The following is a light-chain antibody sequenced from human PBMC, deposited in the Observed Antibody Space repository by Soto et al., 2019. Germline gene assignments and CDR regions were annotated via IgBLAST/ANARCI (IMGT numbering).Light chain of an antibody. CDR3: QQRSRWPFYT. CDR2: DAS. V-gene: IGKV3-11*01. Sequence: EIVLTQSPATLSLSPGERATLSCRASQSVISYLAWYQQKPGQAPRLLIYDASNRATGIPARFSGSGSGTDFTLTISSLEPEDFAVYSCQQRSRWPFYTCGQGTKMEIK. J-gene: IGKJ2*01. CDR1: QSVISY.